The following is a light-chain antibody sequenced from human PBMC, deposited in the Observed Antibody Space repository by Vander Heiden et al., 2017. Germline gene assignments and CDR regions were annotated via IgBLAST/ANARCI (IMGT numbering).Light chain of an antibody. CDR1: SSNIGSNT. Sequence: QSLLPPPPSASCTPGRRVTLSCSGSSSNIGSNTVNWYQQLPGTAPKLLIYSNNQRPSGVPDRFSGSKSGTSASLAISGLQSEDEADYYCAAWDDSLNGWVFGGGTKLTVL. CDR3: AAWDDSLNGWV. J-gene: IGLJ3*02. V-gene: IGLV1-44*01. CDR2: SNN.